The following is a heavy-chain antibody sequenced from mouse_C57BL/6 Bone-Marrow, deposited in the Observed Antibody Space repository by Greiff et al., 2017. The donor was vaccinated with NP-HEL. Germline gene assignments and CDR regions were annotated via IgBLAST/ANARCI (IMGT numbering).Heavy chain of an antibody. CDR2: IRLKSDNYAT. Sequence: EVQVVESGGGLVQPGGSMKLSCVASGFTFSNYWMNWVRQSPEKGLEWVAQIRLKSDNYATHYAESVKGRFTISRDDSKSSVYLQMNNLRAEDTGIYYCTGGITTVVATYYCAMDYWGQGTSVTVSS. J-gene: IGHJ4*01. D-gene: IGHD1-1*01. CDR1: GFTFSNYW. V-gene: IGHV6-3*01. CDR3: TGGITTVVATYYCAMDY.